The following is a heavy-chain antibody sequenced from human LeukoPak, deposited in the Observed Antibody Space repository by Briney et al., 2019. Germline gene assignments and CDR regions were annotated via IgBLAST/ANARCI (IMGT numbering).Heavy chain of an antibody. CDR2: MNPNSGNT. D-gene: IGHD6-19*01. J-gene: IGHJ6*03. CDR3: ARGRKSQWLENYYMDV. Sequence: GASVKVSCKASGYTFTGYYMHWVRQATGQGLEWMGWMNPNSGNTGYAQKFQGRVTITRNTSISTAYMELSSLRSEDTAVYYCARGRKSQWLENYYMDVWGKGTTVTVSS. CDR1: GYTFTGYY. V-gene: IGHV1-8*03.